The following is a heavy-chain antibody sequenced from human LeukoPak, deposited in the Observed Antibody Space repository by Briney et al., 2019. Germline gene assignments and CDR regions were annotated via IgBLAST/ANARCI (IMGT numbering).Heavy chain of an antibody. CDR3: ARYEEVSHFDY. CDR1: GGSISSYY. CDR2: IYYSGST. J-gene: IGHJ4*02. V-gene: IGHV4-59*01. D-gene: IGHD3-16*02. Sequence: PSETLSLTCTVSGGSISSYYWSWIRQPPGKGLEWIGYIYYSGSTNYNPSLKSRVTISVDTSKNQFSLKLSSVTAADTAVYYCARYEEVSHFDYWGQGTLVTVSS.